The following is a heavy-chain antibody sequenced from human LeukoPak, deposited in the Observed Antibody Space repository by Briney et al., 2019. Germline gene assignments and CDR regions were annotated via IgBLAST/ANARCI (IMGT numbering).Heavy chain of an antibody. V-gene: IGHV4-31*03. CDR3: ARERRSFVDY. CDR1: GGSISSGGYY. Sequence: PSETLSLTCTVSGGSISSGGYYWSWIRQHPGKGLEWIGYIYYSGSTYYNPSLKSRVTISVDTSKNQFSLKPSSVTAADTAVYYCARERRSFVDYWGQGTLVTVSS. D-gene: IGHD6-13*01. J-gene: IGHJ4*02. CDR2: IYYSGST.